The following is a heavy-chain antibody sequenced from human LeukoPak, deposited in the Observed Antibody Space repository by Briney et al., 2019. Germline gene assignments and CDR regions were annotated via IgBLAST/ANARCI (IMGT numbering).Heavy chain of an antibody. CDR2: IIPMFGST. Sequence: GASVKVSCKASGGSFTNCPFHWVRQAPGQGLEWMGGIIPMFGSTDYAQKFQGRLTITADESTTTAYLELSSLRSEDTAVYYCARSKDILTGYCFDYWGQGTLVTVSS. CDR1: GGSFTNCP. CDR3: ARSKDILTGYCFDY. D-gene: IGHD3-9*01. V-gene: IGHV1-69*13. J-gene: IGHJ4*02.